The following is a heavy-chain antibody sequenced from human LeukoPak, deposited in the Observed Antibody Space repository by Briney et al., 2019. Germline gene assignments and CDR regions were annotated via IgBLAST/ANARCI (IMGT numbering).Heavy chain of an antibody. V-gene: IGHV1-69*13. D-gene: IGHD4-17*01. J-gene: IGHJ6*03. Sequence: SVKVSCKASGGTFSSYAISWVRQAPGQGLEWMGGIIPIFGTANYAQKFQGRVTIAADESTSTAYMELSSLRSEDTAVYYCARGPYGVYSGDYYYYYMDVWGKGTTVTISS. CDR1: GGTFSSYA. CDR3: ARGPYGVYSGDYYYYYMDV. CDR2: IIPIFGTA.